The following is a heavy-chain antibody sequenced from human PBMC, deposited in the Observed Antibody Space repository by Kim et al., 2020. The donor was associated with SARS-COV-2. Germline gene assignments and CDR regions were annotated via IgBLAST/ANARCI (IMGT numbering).Heavy chain of an antibody. J-gene: IGHJ4*02. Sequence: SETLSLTCSVSGGSISTYYWSWLRQPPGKGLEWIGYVYYSGSTNYNPSLKSRVTMSVDTSNNQFSLNLTSVTAADTAVYYCAREGRSSSTHLDYWGQGTLVTVSS. D-gene: IGHD2-2*01. CDR2: VYYSGST. CDR3: AREGRSSSTHLDY. CDR1: GGSISTYY. V-gene: IGHV4-59*01.